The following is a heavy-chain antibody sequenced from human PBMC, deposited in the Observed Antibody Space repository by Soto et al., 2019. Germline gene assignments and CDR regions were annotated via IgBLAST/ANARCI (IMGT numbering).Heavy chain of an antibody. J-gene: IGHJ4*02. CDR1: GFTFGDYA. CDR2: IRSKAYGGTT. CDR3: TRDRRRVWYSSSSGFGDY. D-gene: IGHD6-6*01. Sequence: GGSLRLSCTASGFTFGDYAMSWFRQAPGKGLEWVAFIRSKAYGGTTEYAASVKGRFTISRDDSKSIAYLQMNSLKTEDTAVYYCTRDRRRVWYSSSSGFGDYWGQGTLVTVSS. V-gene: IGHV3-49*03.